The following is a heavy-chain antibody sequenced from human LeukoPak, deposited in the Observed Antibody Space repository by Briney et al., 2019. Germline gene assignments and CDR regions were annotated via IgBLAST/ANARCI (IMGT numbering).Heavy chain of an antibody. J-gene: IGHJ4*02. D-gene: IGHD1-26*01. Sequence: GGSLRLSCAASGFTFSRHPMNWVRQAPGKGLEWVAVISYDGSNKYYADSVKGRFTISRDNSKNTLYLQMNSLRAEDTAVYYCATWSYSLDYWGQGTLVTVSS. CDR1: GFTFSRHP. CDR2: ISYDGSNK. CDR3: ATWSYSLDY. V-gene: IGHV3-30-3*01.